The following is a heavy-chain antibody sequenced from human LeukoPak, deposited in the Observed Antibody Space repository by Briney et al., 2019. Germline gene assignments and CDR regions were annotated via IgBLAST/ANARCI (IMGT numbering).Heavy chain of an antibody. V-gene: IGHV3-64*04. D-gene: IGHD1-26*01. CDR2: INDNGYNT. CDR3: AKVERELQPDY. J-gene: IGHJ4*02. CDR1: GFTFSNFV. Sequence: PGGSLRLSCSASGFTFSNFVMHWVRQAPGKGLEYVAIINDNGYNTDYAGSVKGRFTVARDNSKNTLYLQMNSLRAEDTAVYYCAKVERELQPDYWGQGTLVTVSS.